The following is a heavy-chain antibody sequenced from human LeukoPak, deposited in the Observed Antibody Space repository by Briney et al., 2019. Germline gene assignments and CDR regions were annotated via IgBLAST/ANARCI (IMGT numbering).Heavy chain of an antibody. V-gene: IGHV4-59*01. CDR3: AREEIAAAGTGFDY. CDR2: IYYSGST. J-gene: IGHJ4*02. D-gene: IGHD6-13*01. Sequence: PSETLSLTCTVSGGSISSYYWSWIRQPPGKGLEWIGYIYYSGSTNYNPSLKSRVTISVDTSKNQFSLKLSSVTAADTAVYYCAREEIAAAGTGFDYWGQGTLVTVSS. CDR1: GGSISSYY.